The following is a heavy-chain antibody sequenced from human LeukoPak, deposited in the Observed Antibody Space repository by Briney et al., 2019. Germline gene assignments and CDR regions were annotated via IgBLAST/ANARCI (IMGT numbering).Heavy chain of an antibody. D-gene: IGHD3-3*01. Sequence: GGSLRLSCAASGFTVSSNYMSWVRQAPGKGLEWVSVIYSGGSTYYADSVKGRFTISRDNSKNTLYLQMNSLRAEDTAVYYCARVKRFLEWLLSPHADYYMDVWGKGTTVTVSS. CDR3: ARVKRFLEWLLSPHADYYMDV. V-gene: IGHV3-53*01. CDR2: IYSGGST. CDR1: GFTVSSNY. J-gene: IGHJ6*03.